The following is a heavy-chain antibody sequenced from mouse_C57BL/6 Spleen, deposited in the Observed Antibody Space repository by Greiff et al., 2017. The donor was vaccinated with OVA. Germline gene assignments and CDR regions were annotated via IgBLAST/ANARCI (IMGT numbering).Heavy chain of an antibody. CDR3: ARGYSNWAFDY. CDR1: GYSFTGYY. D-gene: IGHD4-1*01. CDR2: INPSTGGT. Sequence: VQLQQSGPELVKPGASVKISCKASGYSFTGYYMNWVKQSPEKSLEWIGEINPSTGGTTYNQKFKAKATLTVDKSSSTAYMQLKSLTSEDSAVYYCARGYSNWAFDYWGQGTTLTVSS. J-gene: IGHJ2*01. V-gene: IGHV1-42*01.